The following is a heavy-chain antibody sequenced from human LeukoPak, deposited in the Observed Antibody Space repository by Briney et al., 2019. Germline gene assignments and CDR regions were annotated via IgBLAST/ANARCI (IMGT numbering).Heavy chain of an antibody. CDR1: GFTFSSYP. D-gene: IGHD6-19*01. J-gene: IGHJ3*02. CDR2: ISGSGGST. V-gene: IGHV3-23*01. CDR3: AKDRIRTVAGSDAFDI. Sequence: GGPLRLSFEASGFTFSSYPLSWVRRPPGRGLDGVPPISGSGGSTYYADSVKGRFTISRDNSKNTLYLQMNSLRAEDTAVYYCAKDRIRTVAGSDAFDIWGQGTMVTVSS.